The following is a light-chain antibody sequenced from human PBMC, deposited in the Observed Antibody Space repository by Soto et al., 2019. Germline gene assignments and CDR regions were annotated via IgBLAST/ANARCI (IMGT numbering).Light chain of an antibody. J-gene: IGLJ1*01. CDR1: SGFVGSFSL. Sequence: QSLLAQLPSVCASPGQSVTISCTGTSGFVGSFSLVSWYQQHPGKAPKVMISEGHRRPSGVPDRSSGSTSVTSASLTISGLQAHAEADYYCCLYIGATTYVFGTGTTVTV. CDR3: CLYIGATTYV. CDR2: EGH. V-gene: IGLV2-23*01.